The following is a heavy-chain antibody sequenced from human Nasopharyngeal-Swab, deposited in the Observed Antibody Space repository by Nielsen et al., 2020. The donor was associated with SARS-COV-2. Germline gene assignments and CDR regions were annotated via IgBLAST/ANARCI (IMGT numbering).Heavy chain of an antibody. CDR2: ISYDGSNK. CDR3: ARDLGGYSYGDY. J-gene: IGHJ4*02. D-gene: IGHD5-18*01. V-gene: IGHV3-30*03. CDR1: GFTFSSYG. Sequence: LTCAASGFTFSSYGMHWVRQAPGKGLEWVAVISYDGSNKYYADSVKGRFTISRDNSKNTLYLQMNSLRAEDTAVYYCARDLGGYSYGDYWGQGTLVTVSS.